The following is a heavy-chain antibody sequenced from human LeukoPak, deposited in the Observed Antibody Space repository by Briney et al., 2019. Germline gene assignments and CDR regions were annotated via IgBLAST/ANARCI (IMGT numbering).Heavy chain of an antibody. J-gene: IGHJ4*02. CDR1: GFTFSNYA. CDR3: AKGSDYYGSVTSKKTD. Sequence: GGSLRLSCSVSGFTFSNYAMHWVRQAPGKGLEWVSLISGGSGNIYYIDSVKGRFTISRDNSKNTLYVQMTSLRAEDTAIYYCAKGSDYYGSVTSKKTDWGQGTLVTVSS. V-gene: IGHV3-23*01. CDR2: ISGGSGNI. D-gene: IGHD3-10*01.